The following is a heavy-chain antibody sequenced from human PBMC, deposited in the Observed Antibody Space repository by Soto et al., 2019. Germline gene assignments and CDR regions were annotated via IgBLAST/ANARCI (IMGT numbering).Heavy chain of an antibody. V-gene: IGHV5-51*01. D-gene: IGHD2-15*01. CDR2: IYPGDSDT. CDR3: ARHFYCSGGSCYYYYGMDV. CDR1: GYSFTSYW. Sequence: GESLKISCKGSGYSFTSYWIGWVRQMPGKGLEWMGIIYPGDSDTRYSPSFQGQVTISADKSISTAYLQWSSLKASDTAMYYCARHFYCSGGSCYYYYGMDVWGQGTTVTVS. J-gene: IGHJ6*02.